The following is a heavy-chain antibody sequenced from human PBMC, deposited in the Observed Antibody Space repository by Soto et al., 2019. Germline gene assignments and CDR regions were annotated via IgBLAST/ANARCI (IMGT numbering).Heavy chain of an antibody. CDR2: ISAHNGNT. V-gene: IGHV1-18*01. J-gene: IGHJ4*02. CDR1: GYAFTTYV. Sequence: QVHLVQSGAEVKKPGASVKVSCKGSGYAFTTYVITWVRQAPGQGLELMGWISAHNGNTNYAQKLQGRVTVTRDTSTSTAYMELRSLRSDDTAVYYCARGRYGDYWGQGALVTVSS. D-gene: IGHD1-1*01. CDR3: ARGRYGDY.